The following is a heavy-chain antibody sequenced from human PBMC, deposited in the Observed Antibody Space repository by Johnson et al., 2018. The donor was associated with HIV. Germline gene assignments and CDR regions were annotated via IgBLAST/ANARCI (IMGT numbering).Heavy chain of an antibody. CDR2: ISGSGIST. D-gene: IGHD5-18*01. Sequence: EVQLVESGGGLIQLGGSLRLSCAASGFSVSSKYMSWVRQAPGKGLEWVSAISGSGISTYYTDSVKGRFTISRDNSKNTLYLQMNSLSIEDTAVYYCASVDTAMVDTGAGDEPVDLWGQGTMVTV. J-gene: IGHJ3*01. V-gene: IGHV3-53*01. CDR3: ASVDTAMVDTGAGDEPVDL. CDR1: GFSVSSKY.